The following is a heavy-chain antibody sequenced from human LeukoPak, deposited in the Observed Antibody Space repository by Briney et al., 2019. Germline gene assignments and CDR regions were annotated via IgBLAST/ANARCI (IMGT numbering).Heavy chain of an antibody. J-gene: IGHJ6*02. D-gene: IGHD2-21*01. V-gene: IGHV3-9*01. CDR2: ISWNSGSI. CDR3: ARELLSGKDYYYYGMDV. CDR1: GFTFDDYA. Sequence: GRSLRLSCAASGFTFDDYAMHWVRQAPGKGLEWVSGISWNSGSIGYADSVKGRFTISRDNAKNSLYLQMNSLRAEDTALYYCARELLSGKDYYYYGMDVWGQGTTVTVSS.